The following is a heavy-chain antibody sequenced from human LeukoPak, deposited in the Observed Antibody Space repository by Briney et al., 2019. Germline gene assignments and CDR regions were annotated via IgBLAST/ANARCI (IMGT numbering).Heavy chain of an antibody. Sequence: SQTLSLTCTVSGGSISSGSYYWRWIRQPAGKGLEWIGRIYTSGSTNYNPSLKSRVTISVDTSKNQFSLKLSSVTAADTAVYHCARDEWGWFDPWGQGTLVTVSS. J-gene: IGHJ5*02. CDR2: IYTSGST. CDR3: ARDEWGWFDP. D-gene: IGHD1-26*01. CDR1: GGSISSGSYY. V-gene: IGHV4-61*02.